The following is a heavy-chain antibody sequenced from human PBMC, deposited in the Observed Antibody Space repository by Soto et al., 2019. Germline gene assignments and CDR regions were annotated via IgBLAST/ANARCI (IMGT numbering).Heavy chain of an antibody. CDR3: ARLTTYYYGSGRLFSFDY. J-gene: IGHJ4*02. D-gene: IGHD3-10*01. CDR2: MNPNSGNT. CDR1: GYTFTSYD. V-gene: IGHV1-8*01. Sequence: GASVKVSCKASGYTFTSYDINWVRQATGQGLEWMGWMNPNSGNTGYAQKFQGRVTMTRNTSISTAYMELSSLRSEDTAVYYCARLTTYYYGSGRLFSFDYWGQGTLVTVSS.